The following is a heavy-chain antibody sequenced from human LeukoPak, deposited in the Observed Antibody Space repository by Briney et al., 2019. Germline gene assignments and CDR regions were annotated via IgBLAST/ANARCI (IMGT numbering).Heavy chain of an antibody. CDR1: GGSISSGTYY. CDR2: IYTSGFT. D-gene: IGHD6-19*01. Sequence: PSETLSLTCTVSGGSISSGTYYWSWIRQPAGKGLEWIGRIYTSGFTNYNPSLKSRVTILVDTSNNQFSLKLSSVTAADTAVYYCARDKRVAVAGTYIYYYYMDVWGNGTTVTISS. V-gene: IGHV4-61*02. J-gene: IGHJ6*03. CDR3: ARDKRVAVAGTYIYYYYMDV.